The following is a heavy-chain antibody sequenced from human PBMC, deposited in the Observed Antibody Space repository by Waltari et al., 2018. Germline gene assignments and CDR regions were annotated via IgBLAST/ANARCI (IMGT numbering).Heavy chain of an antibody. CDR3: ARRGYCTNGVCYGWFDP. V-gene: IGHV4-39*01. J-gene: IGHJ5*02. Sequence: QLQLQESGPGLVKPSEPLSLTRTVSGGSISSSSYYWGWIRQPPGKGLEWIGSFYYSGSTYYNPSLKSRVTISVDTSKNQFSLKLSSVTAADTAVYYCARRGYCTNGVCYGWFDPWGQGTLVTVSS. D-gene: IGHD2-8*01. CDR2: FYYSGST. CDR1: GGSISSSSYY.